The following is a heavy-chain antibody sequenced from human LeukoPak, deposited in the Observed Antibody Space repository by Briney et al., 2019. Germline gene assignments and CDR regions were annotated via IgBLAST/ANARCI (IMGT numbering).Heavy chain of an antibody. CDR2: ISGSGGST. V-gene: IGHV3-23*01. J-gene: IGHJ4*02. D-gene: IGHD5-18*01. CDR1: GFTFSSYA. Sequence: TGGSLRLSCAASGFTFSSYAMSWVRQAPGKGLEWVSAISGSGGSTYYADSVKGRFTISRDNSKNTLYLQMNSLRAEDTAVYYCAKDSVDTAMVTDFDYWGQGTLVTVSS. CDR3: AKDSVDTAMVTDFDY.